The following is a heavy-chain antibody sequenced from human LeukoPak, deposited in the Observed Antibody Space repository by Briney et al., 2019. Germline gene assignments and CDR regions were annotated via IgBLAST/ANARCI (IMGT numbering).Heavy chain of an antibody. V-gene: IGHV3-30-3*01. J-gene: IGHJ4*02. CDR2: ISYDGSNK. CDR1: GFTFSSYA. CDR3: ARDSLPSRFDY. Sequence: GGSLRLSCAASGFTFSSYAMHWVRQAPGKGLEWVAVISYDGSNKYYADSVKGRFTISRDNSKNTLYLQMNSLRAEDTAVYYCARDSLPSRFDYWGQGTLVTVSS.